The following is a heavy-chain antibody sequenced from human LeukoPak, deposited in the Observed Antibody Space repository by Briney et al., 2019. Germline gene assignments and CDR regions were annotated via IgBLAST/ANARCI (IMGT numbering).Heavy chain of an antibody. CDR3: AELGITMIGGV. J-gene: IGHJ6*04. V-gene: IGHV3-48*03. CDR2: ISSSGSTV. CDR1: GFTFSSYE. Sequence: GGSLRLSCAASGFTFSSYEMNWVRQAPGKGLEWVSYISSSGSTVYYADSVKGRFTISRDNARNSLYLQMNSLRAEDTAVYYCAELGITMIGGVWGKGTTVTISS. D-gene: IGHD3-10*02.